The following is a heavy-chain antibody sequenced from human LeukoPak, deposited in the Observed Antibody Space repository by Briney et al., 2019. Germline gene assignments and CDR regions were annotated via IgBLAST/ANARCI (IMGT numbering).Heavy chain of an antibody. CDR3: AKDRAIAAAGTEGDY. J-gene: IGHJ4*02. CDR2: IRYDGSNK. CDR1: GFTFSSYG. V-gene: IGHV3-30*02. D-gene: IGHD6-13*01. Sequence: PGGSLRLSCAASGFTFSSYGMHWVRQAPGKGLEWVAFIRYDGSNKYYASSVKGRFTISRDNSKNTLYLQMNSLRAEDTAVYYCAKDRAIAAAGTEGDYWGQGTLVTVSS.